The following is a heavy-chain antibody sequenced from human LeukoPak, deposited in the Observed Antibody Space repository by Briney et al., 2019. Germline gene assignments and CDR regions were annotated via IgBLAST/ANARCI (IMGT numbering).Heavy chain of an antibody. CDR1: GGSISIYY. D-gene: IGHD2-2*01. J-gene: IGHJ5*02. V-gene: IGHV4-4*07. CDR2: IYTSGST. Sequence: SETLSLTCTVSGGSISIYYWSWIRQPAGKGLEWIGHIYTSGSTNYNPSLKSRVTMSIDTSENQFSLTLSSVTAADTAVYYCARHGAPKVVPAAMIVDPWGQGTLVTVSS. CDR3: ARHGAPKVVPAAMIVDP.